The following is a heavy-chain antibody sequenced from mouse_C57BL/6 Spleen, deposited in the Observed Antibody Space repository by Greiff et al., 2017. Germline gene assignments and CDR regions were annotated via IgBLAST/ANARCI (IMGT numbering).Heavy chain of an antibody. CDR1: GYTFTSYW. CDR2: IDPSDSYT. D-gene: IGHD6-1*01. CDR3: ARSQLQYYFDY. J-gene: IGHJ2*01. Sequence: VQLQQPGAELVKPGASVKLSCKASGYTFTSYWMQWVKQRPGQGLEWIGEIDPSDSYTNYNQKFKGKATLTVDTSSSTAYMQLSSLTSEDSAVYYCARSQLQYYFDYWGQGTTLTVSS. V-gene: IGHV1-50*01.